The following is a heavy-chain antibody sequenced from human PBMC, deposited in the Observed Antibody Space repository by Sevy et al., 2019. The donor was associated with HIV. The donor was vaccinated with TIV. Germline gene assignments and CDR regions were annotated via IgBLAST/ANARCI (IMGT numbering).Heavy chain of an antibody. J-gene: IGHJ4*02. CDR1: GFIFSGYN. D-gene: IGHD6-25*01. CDR2: ISSSSDII. Sequence: GGSLRLSCAVSGFIFSGYNMNWVRQAPGKGLEWVSYISSSSDIIYYADSVKGRFTISRDNARNSLYLQMNSLRDEDTAVYYCARTIAAAETFDYWGQGALVTVSS. CDR3: ARTIAAAETFDY. V-gene: IGHV3-48*02.